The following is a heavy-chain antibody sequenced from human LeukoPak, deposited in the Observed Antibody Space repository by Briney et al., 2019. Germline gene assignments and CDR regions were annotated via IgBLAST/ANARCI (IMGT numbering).Heavy chain of an antibody. CDR2: INSDGSYT. D-gene: IGHD6-19*01. V-gene: IGHV3-74*01. J-gene: IGHJ4*02. CDR1: GFXFSSYW. Sequence: GGSLRLSCAASGFXFSSYWIHWVRQAPGKGLVWVSRINSDGSYTGYADSVKGRFTISRDNAKNTVYLQMNSLRAEDTAVYYCARPGIAVTGDYWGQGILVTVSS. CDR3: ARPGIAVTGDY.